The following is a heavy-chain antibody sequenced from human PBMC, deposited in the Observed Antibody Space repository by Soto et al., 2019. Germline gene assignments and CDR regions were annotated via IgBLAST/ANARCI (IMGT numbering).Heavy chain of an antibody. CDR2: INHSGCT. CDR3: GRGIRA. V-gene: IGHV4-34*01. CDR1: FGSFSGYY. J-gene: IGHJ4*02. Sequence: SESLYLTYAVYFGSFSGYYWIWIRQPPGKGLECIGEINHSGCTNYNPSLKSRVTVSVDTSKNQFFLKVRPVNAAEAAVYFCGRGIRAWGQETLVTV.